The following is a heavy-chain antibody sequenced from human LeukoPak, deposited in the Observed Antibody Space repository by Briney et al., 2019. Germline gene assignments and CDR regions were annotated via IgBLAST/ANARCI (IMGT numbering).Heavy chain of an antibody. D-gene: IGHD1-26*01. CDR1: GFTFTNAW. CDR2: ITASGTAM. Sequence: GGSLRLSCAASGFTFTNAWMHWVRQAPGKGLEWVSHITASGTAMFYADSVKGRFAISRDNAKNSLYLQMNSLRDEDTAVYYCASSGSYRFDYWGQGTLVTVSS. J-gene: IGHJ4*02. V-gene: IGHV3-48*02. CDR3: ASSGSYRFDY.